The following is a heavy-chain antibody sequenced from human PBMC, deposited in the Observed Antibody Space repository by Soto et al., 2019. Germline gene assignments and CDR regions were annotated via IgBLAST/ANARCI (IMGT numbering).Heavy chain of an antibody. J-gene: IGHJ5*02. CDR1: GGSISSYY. CDR2: IYYTGST. CDR3: AELERDDSGWYPS. D-gene: IGHD6-19*01. Sequence: PSETLSLTCTVSGGSISSYYWSWIRLPPGKGLEWIAYIYYTGSTSYNPSLKRRVTISVDTSKNLVSLKLSSVTAADTAVYFWAELERDDSGWYPSWGEGTLVTVSS. V-gene: IGHV4-59*01.